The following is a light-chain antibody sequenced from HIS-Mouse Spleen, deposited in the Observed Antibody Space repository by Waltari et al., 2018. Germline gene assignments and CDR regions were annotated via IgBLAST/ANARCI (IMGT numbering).Light chain of an antibody. CDR2: KDS. J-gene: IGLJ2*01. V-gene: IGLV3-27*01. CDR1: VLAKKY. CDR3: YSAADNSGV. Sequence: SYELTQPSSVSVSPGQTARITCSGDVLAKKYARWFQQKPGQAPVLVIYKDSERPSGITERFSGSSSGTTVTLTISGAQVEDEADYYCYSAADNSGVFGGGTKLTVL.